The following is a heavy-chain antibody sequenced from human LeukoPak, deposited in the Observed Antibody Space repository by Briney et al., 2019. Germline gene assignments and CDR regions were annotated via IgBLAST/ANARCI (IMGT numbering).Heavy chain of an antibody. CDR2: IHYSGST. CDR1: GGSIRSSSHH. CDR3: ARLTGRDSSDWPYFHY. V-gene: IGHV4-39*01. J-gene: IGHJ4*01. Sequence: SETLSLTCTVSGGSIRSSSHHWGWVRQPPGKGLEWIGNIHYSGSTSYNPSLKSRVTISVDTSNNQFSLKLSSVTAADTAVFYCARLTGRDSSDWPYFHYWGQGALVTVSA. D-gene: IGHD6-25*01.